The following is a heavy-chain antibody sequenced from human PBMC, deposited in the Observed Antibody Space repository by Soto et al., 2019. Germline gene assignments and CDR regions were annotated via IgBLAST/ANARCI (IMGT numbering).Heavy chain of an antibody. CDR1: GFTFSSYA. D-gene: IGHD2-21*02. CDR3: AKSSERGPATARPVYYYGMDV. Sequence: GGSLRLSCAASGFTFSSYAMSWVRQAPGKGLEWVSAISGSGGSTYYADSVKGRFTISRDNSKNTLYLQMNSLRAEDTAVYYCAKSSERGPATARPVYYYGMDVWGQGTTVTVSS. V-gene: IGHV3-23*01. J-gene: IGHJ6*02. CDR2: ISGSGGST.